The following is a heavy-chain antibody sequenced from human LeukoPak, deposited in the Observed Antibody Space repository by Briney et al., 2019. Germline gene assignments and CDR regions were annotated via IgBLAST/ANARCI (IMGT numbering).Heavy chain of an antibody. CDR2: IYYSGST. CDR1: GGSISSGDYY. D-gene: IGHD3-10*01. CDR3: AREKAVYGSGSYLF. V-gene: IGHV4-30-4*01. J-gene: IGHJ4*02. Sequence: SETLSLTCTVSGGSISSGDYYWSWIRQPPGTGLEWIGYIYYSGSTYYNPSLKSRITISVDTSKNRFSLKLSSVTAADTAVYYCAREKAVYGSGSYLFWGRGTLVTVSS.